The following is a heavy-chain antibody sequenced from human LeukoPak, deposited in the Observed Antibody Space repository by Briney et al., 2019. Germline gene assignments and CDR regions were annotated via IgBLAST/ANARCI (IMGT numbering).Heavy chain of an antibody. J-gene: IGHJ4*02. Sequence: PGGSLRLSCAASGFTFSSYSMNWVRQAPGKGLEWVSSISSSSSYIYYADSVKGRFTISRDNAKNSLYLQMNSLRAEDTAVYYCAKDGGYSGYEDYYFDYWGQGTLVTVSS. CDR3: AKDGGYSGYEDYYFDY. D-gene: IGHD5-12*01. CDR2: ISSSSSYI. V-gene: IGHV3-21*04. CDR1: GFTFSSYS.